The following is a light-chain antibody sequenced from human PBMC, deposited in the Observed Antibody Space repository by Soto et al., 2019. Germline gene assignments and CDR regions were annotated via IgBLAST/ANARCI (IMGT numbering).Light chain of an antibody. Sequence: QSVLTQPASVSGSPGQSITISCTGTSSDVGGYNYVSWYQQHPGKAPKLIIYEVSNRPSGVPNRFFGSKSGNTASLTISGLQAEDEAEYYCTSYTSISTLDVFGTGTKLTVL. V-gene: IGLV2-14*01. CDR1: SSDVGGYNY. CDR2: EVS. J-gene: IGLJ1*01. CDR3: TSYTSISTLDV.